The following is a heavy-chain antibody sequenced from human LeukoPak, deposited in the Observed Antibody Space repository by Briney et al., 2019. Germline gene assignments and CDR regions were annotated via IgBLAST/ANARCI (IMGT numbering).Heavy chain of an antibody. D-gene: IGHD5-18*01. J-gene: IGHJ2*01. CDR1: GGSISSYY. V-gene: IGHV4-59*12. Sequence: SETLSLTCTVSGGSISSYYWSWIRQPPGKGLEWIGFIFYSGTTNYNPSLKSRVTISVDTSKNQFSLKLSSVTAADTAVYYCARLRRGYSYGYWYFDLWGRGTLVTVSS. CDR3: ARLRRGYSYGYWYFDL. CDR2: IFYSGTT.